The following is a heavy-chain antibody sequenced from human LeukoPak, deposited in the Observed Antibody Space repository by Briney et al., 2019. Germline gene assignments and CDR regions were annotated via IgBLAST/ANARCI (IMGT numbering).Heavy chain of an antibody. V-gene: IGHV1-2*02. CDR1: GYTFTGYY. CDR3: ARDTYYYGSGSYFPSAPSFDY. J-gene: IGHJ4*02. CDR2: INPNSGGT. D-gene: IGHD3-10*01. Sequence: ASVKVSCKASGYTFTGYYMHWVRQAPGQGLEWMGWINPNSGGTNYAQKLQGRVTMTTDTSTSTAYMELRSLRSDDTAVYYCARDTYYYGSGSYFPSAPSFDYWGQGTLVTVSS.